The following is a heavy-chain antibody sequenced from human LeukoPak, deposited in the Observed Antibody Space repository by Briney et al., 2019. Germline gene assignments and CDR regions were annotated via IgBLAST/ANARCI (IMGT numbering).Heavy chain of an antibody. V-gene: IGHV3-7*01. CDR2: IKEDESAR. CDR1: GFTFSVYS. Sequence: GGSLRLSCAVSGFTFSVYSMSWVRQAPGKALEWVAGIKEDESARYYADSVKGRFTISRDTAKSSLYLQMSSLRADDTAVYYCARETWKPYDYWGQGTLVTVSS. CDR3: ARETWKPYDY. J-gene: IGHJ4*02. D-gene: IGHD1-1*01.